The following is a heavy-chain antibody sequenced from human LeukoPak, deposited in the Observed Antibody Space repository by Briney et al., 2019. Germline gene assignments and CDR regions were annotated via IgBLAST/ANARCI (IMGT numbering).Heavy chain of an antibody. CDR1: GFSCSTRG. Sequence: GGSLRLSCAASGFSCSTRGMSWVRQVPGKGLEWVSAISGNDESTFYADSVKGRFTISRDNSRNTLYLQLSSLSAEDSAIYYCARDRRPARTYSGLFDYWGQGTLVTVSS. V-gene: IGHV3-23*01. D-gene: IGHD5-12*01. CDR2: ISGNDEST. J-gene: IGHJ4*02. CDR3: ARDRRPARTYSGLFDY.